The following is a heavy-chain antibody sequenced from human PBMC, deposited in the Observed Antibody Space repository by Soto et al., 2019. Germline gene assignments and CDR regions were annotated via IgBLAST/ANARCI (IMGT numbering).Heavy chain of an antibody. CDR1: GGSISSGNYY. D-gene: IGHD1-7*01. Sequence: QVQLQESGPGLVKPSQTLSLTCTVSGGSISSGNYYWSWIRQPPGKGLEWIGFMSYSGTTSYNASLKSRFTISVDTSKSQFSLNLSFVTAADTAVYYCATMGTPATGLYYFDNWGQGTLVTVSS. CDR2: MSYSGTT. J-gene: IGHJ4*02. CDR3: ATMGTPATGLYYFDN. V-gene: IGHV4-30-4*01.